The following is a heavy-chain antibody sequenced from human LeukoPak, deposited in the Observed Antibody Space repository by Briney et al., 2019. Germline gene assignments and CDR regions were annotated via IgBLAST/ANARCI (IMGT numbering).Heavy chain of an antibody. J-gene: IGHJ4*02. V-gene: IGHV4-59*02. D-gene: IGHD7-27*01. Sequence: SETLSLTCTVSGGSVSNYYWSWIRQSPGKGLEWIGYIYYTETSYNPSLKSRITISADTSKNQFSLKLYSVTAADTAVYYCATRKLGNDYWGQGTLVTVSS. CDR1: GGSVSNYY. CDR2: IYYTET. CDR3: ATRKLGNDY.